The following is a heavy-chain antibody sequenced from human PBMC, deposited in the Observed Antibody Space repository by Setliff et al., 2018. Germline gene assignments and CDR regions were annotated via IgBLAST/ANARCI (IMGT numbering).Heavy chain of an antibody. V-gene: IGHV3-7*01. CDR1: GFTFSSYW. Sequence: GGSLRLSCAASGFTFSSYWMTWVRQAPGKGLEWVANINQDGSEKYYVDSVKGRFTISRDNAKNSLYLQMNSLRAEDTAVYYCARVLKIEYKEWLGYYYYMDVWGKGTTVTVSS. D-gene: IGHD3-3*01. CDR3: ARVLKIEYKEWLGYYYYMDV. CDR2: INQDGSEK. J-gene: IGHJ6*03.